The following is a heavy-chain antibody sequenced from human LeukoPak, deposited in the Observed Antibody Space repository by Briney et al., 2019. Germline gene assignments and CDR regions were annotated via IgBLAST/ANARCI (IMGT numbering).Heavy chain of an antibody. J-gene: IGHJ4*02. CDR1: GFTFSSYA. CDR2: IRSTGDST. CDR3: ARSSSWCFDY. D-gene: IGHD6-13*01. V-gene: IGHV3-21*04. Sequence: GGSLRLSCAASGFTFSSYAITWVRQAPGKGLEWVSSIRSTGDSTFYADSVKGRFTISRDNAKNSLYLQMNSLRAEDTAVYYCARSSSWCFDYWGQGTLVTVSS.